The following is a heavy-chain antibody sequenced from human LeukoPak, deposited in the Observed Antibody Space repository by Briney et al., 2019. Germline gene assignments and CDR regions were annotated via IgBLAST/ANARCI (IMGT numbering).Heavy chain of an antibody. D-gene: IGHD2-2*01. CDR1: GFTFSSYS. J-gene: IGHJ4*02. V-gene: IGHV3-21*01. Sequence: PGGSLRLSCAASGFTFSSYSMNWVRQAPGKGLEWVSSISSSSSYIYYADSVKGRFTISRDNAKNPLYLQMNSLRAEDTAVYYCARDIVVVPAANRLDYWGQGTLVTVSS. CDR2: ISSSSSYI. CDR3: ARDIVVVPAANRLDY.